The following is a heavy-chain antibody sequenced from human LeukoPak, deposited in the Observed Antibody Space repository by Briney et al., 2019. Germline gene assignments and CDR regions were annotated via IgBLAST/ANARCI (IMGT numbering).Heavy chain of an antibody. D-gene: IGHD3-10*02. CDR1: GGSISSSSYY. Sequence: SETLSLTCTVSGGSISSSSYYWGWIRQPPGKGLEWIGCIYYSGSTYYNPSLKSRVTISVDTSKNQFSLKLSSVTAADTAVYYCARDRLTTKFGVDYWGQGTLVTVSS. V-gene: IGHV4-39*07. CDR2: IYYSGST. CDR3: ARDRLTTKFGVDY. J-gene: IGHJ4*02.